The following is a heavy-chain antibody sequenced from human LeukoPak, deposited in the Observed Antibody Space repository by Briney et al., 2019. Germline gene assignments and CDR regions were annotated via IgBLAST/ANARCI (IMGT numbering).Heavy chain of an antibody. J-gene: IGHJ5*02. V-gene: IGHV3-23*01. CDR3: AKDRGPWPRPPGGSNWFDP. CDR2: ISGSGGST. D-gene: IGHD1-14*01. Sequence: GGSLRLSCAASGFTFSSYAMSWVRQAPGKGLEWVSAISGSGGSTYYADSVKGRFTISRDNSKNTLYLQMNSLRAEDTAVYYCAKDRGPWPRPPGGSNWFDPWGQGTLVTASS. CDR1: GFTFSSYA.